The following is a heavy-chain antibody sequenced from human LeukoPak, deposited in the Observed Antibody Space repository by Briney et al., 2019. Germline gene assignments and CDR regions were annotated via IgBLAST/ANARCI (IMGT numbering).Heavy chain of an antibody. Sequence: PSETLSLTCTVSVGSISSYYWSWLRQPPGKGLEWIGYIYYSGSTNYNPSLKSRVTISVDTSKNQFSLKLSSVTAADTAVYYCAGGDMITFGGSIARWGQGTLVTVSS. J-gene: IGHJ4*02. V-gene: IGHV4-59*01. CDR1: VGSISSYY. D-gene: IGHD3-16*01. CDR3: AGGDMITFGGSIAR. CDR2: IYYSGST.